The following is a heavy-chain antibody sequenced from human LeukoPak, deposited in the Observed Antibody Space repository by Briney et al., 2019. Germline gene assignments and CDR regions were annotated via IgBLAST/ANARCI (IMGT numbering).Heavy chain of an antibody. Sequence: ASVKVSCKASGYTFTSYDINWVRQATGQGLEWMGWINPNSGGTNYAQKFQGRVTMTRDTSISTAYMELSRLRSDDTAVYYCARARPVTATRRTLAPDYWGQGTLVTVSS. V-gene: IGHV1-2*02. D-gene: IGHD2-21*02. CDR1: GYTFTSYD. J-gene: IGHJ4*02. CDR2: INPNSGGT. CDR3: ARARPVTATRRTLAPDY.